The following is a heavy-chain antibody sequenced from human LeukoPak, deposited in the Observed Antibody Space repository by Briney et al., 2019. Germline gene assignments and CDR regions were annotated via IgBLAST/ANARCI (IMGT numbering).Heavy chain of an antibody. J-gene: IGHJ4*02. Sequence: SETLSLTCTVSGGSISSYFWSWIRQPPGKGLEWIGYIYHSGSTYYNPSLKSRVTISVDRSKNQFSLNLTSVTAADTAVYYCARSEAADCTSTSCHFDYWGQGTLVTVSS. D-gene: IGHD2-2*01. CDR1: GGSISSYF. CDR3: ARSEAADCTSTSCHFDY. CDR2: IYHSGST. V-gene: IGHV4-30-2*01.